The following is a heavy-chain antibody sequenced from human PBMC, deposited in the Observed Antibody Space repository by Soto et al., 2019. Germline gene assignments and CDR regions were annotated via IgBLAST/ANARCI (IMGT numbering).Heavy chain of an antibody. CDR1: GGSISSYD. V-gene: IGHV4-4*07. CDR2: IYTSGST. D-gene: IGHD3-10*01. CDR3: ARDPSVGFRELDPTHEKWFDS. Sequence: XETLCLSWTVSGGSISSYDRSWIRQPAGKGLGWIGRIYTSGSTNYNPSLKSRVTMSVDTSKNQFSLKLSSVTAADTAVYYCARDPSVGFRELDPTHEKWFDSWGQGTLVTVSS. J-gene: IGHJ5*01.